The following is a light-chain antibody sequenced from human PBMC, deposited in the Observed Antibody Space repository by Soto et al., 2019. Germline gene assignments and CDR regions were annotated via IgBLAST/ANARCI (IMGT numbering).Light chain of an antibody. Sequence: DIQMTQSPSSLSASVGDRVTITCRASQTISSYLNWYQQKPGKAPDLLIYAASSLQSGVPSRFSGSGSGTDSTLPISSLQPEDLAIYYCQQPYSTPRPFGKGTKVEIK. V-gene: IGKV1-39*01. J-gene: IGKJ1*01. CDR1: QTISSY. CDR3: QQPYSTPRP. CDR2: AAS.